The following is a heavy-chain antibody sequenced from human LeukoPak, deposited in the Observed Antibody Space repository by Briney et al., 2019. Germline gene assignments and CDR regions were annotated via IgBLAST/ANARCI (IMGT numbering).Heavy chain of an antibody. CDR3: ARQVTTYDF. CDR2: ISSSYIT. V-gene: IGHV3-48*01. D-gene: IGHD4-17*01. CDR1: GFTFSSDS. Sequence: GGSLRLSCAASGFTFSSDSMNWVRQAPGKGPEWVSYISSSYITYYADSVKGRFTISRDSAKNSLYLQMNSLRAEDTAVYYCARQVTTYDFWGQGTLVTVSS. J-gene: IGHJ4*02.